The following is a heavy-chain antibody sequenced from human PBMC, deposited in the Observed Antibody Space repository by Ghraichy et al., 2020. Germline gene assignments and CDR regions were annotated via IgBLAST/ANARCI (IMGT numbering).Heavy chain of an antibody. D-gene: IGHD2-2*01. J-gene: IGHJ4*02. V-gene: IGHV4-38-2*01. CDR1: GFPISNGYY. Sequence: SETLSLTCAVSGFPISNGYYWGWVRQAPGKGLEWIASISRIGVTHHNPSLKSRVTMSIDTSKNQFSLDLSDVTAADTALYYCARGGTASWTAFFDHWGQGILASVSS. CDR3: ARGGTASWTAFFDH. CDR2: ISRIGVT.